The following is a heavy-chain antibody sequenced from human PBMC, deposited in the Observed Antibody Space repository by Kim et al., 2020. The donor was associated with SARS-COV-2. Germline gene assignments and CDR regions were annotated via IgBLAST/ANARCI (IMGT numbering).Heavy chain of an antibody. Sequence: GGSLRLSCAASGFTFSSYNMNWVRQAPGKGLEWVSSISSSSTFIYYADSVKGRFTISRDNAKNSLYLQMNSLRAEDTAVYYCARERGGYSSSWYWDVFDIWGQGTMVPVSS. J-gene: IGHJ3*02. CDR2: ISSSSTFI. CDR1: GFTFSSYN. V-gene: IGHV3-21*01. D-gene: IGHD6-13*01. CDR3: ARERGGYSSSWYWDVFDI.